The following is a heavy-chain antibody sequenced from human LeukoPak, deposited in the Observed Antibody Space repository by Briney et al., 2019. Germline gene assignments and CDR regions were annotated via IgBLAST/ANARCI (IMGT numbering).Heavy chain of an antibody. CDR3: ASGSRDGYNYLHYYYMDV. CDR2: IYSGSST. D-gene: IGHD5-24*01. Sequence: GGSLRLSCAASGFTVSSNYMSWVRQAPGKGLEWVSVIYSGSSTYYADSVKGRFTISRDNSKNTLYLQMNSLRAEDTAVYYCASGSRDGYNYLHYYYMDVWGKGTTVTVSS. J-gene: IGHJ6*03. V-gene: IGHV3-53*01. CDR1: GFTVSSNY.